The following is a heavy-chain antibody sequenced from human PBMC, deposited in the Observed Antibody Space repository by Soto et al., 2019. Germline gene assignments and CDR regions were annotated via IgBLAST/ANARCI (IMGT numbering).Heavy chain of an antibody. CDR2: ISQSGST. D-gene: IGHD6-6*01. V-gene: IGHV4-34*01. CDR3: ARAPKVSGSAQTRPDF. J-gene: IGHJ4*02. CDR1: SGSLSGFY. Sequence: PSETLSLTCSLYSGSLSGFYWSWIRQPPGKRLEWIGEISQSGSTNYNPSLRSRVSISVDSSKNQFSLELTSVAAADTAVYYCARAPKVSGSAQTRPDFWGQGALVTV.